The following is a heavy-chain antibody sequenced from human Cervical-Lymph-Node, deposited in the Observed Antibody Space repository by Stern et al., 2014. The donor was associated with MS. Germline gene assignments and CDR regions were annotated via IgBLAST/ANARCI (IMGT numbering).Heavy chain of an antibody. D-gene: IGHD2-21*02. CDR3: ARDPSTTASDWFFDL. J-gene: IGHJ2*01. CDR2: ISDTGTT. V-gene: IGHV4-59*02. CDR1: GGAVSDYY. Sequence: MQLVESGPGLVKPSETLSLTCTVSGGAVSDYYWTWIRQRPGKGLEWLGYISDTGTTNYNPSLHSRVTITLDTSQNQVSLRLRSVTAADTAVYYCARDPSTTASDWFFDLWGRGSLVTVSS.